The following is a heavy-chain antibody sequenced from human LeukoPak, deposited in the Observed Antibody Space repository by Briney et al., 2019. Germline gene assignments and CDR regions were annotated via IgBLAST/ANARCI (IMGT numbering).Heavy chain of an antibody. CDR1: GFTFSSYA. V-gene: IGHV4-34*01. CDR2: INHSGST. CDR3: ARGFDFWSGYNFDY. D-gene: IGHD3-3*01. Sequence: GSLRLSCAASGFTFSSYAMSWIRQPPGKGLEWIGEINHSGSTNYNPSLKSRVTISVDTSKNQFSLKLSSVTAADTAVYYCARGFDFWSGYNFDYWGQGTLVTVSS. J-gene: IGHJ4*02.